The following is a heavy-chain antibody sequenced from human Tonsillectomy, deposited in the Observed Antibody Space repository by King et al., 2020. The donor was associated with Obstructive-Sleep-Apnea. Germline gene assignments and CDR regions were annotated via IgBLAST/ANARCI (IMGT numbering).Heavy chain of an antibody. CDR1: GGSISSENW. Sequence: VQLQESGPGLVTPSGTLSLTCAVSGGSISSENWWNWVRQPPGKGLEWIGEIYHTGNTNYNPSLKSRVTISLDKSKNQFYLQLTSATAADTAMYYCARGGGYYFDYWGQGTLVTVSS. V-gene: IGHV4-4*02. CDR2: IYHTGNT. J-gene: IGHJ4*02. CDR3: ARGGGYYFDY.